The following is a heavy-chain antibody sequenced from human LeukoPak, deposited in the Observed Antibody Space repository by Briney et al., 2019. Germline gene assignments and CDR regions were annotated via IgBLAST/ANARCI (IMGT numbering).Heavy chain of an antibody. V-gene: IGHV4-4*02. Sequence: PSETLSLTCAVSGGSISSSDWWSWVRQPPGKGLEWIGEIYHSGSTNYNPSLKSRVTISVDKSKNQFSLNLSSVTATDTAVYYCARSGYYYGSGSQLDYWGQGTLVTVSS. CDR2: IYHSGST. J-gene: IGHJ4*02. CDR3: ARSGYYYGSGSQLDY. D-gene: IGHD3-10*01. CDR1: GGSISSSDW.